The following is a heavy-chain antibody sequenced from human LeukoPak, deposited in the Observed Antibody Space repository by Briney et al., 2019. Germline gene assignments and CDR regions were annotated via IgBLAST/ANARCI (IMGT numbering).Heavy chain of an antibody. Sequence: GGSLRLSCAASGFTFSSYAMHWVRQAPGKGLEWVSGINWNSGNIGYADSVKGRFTISRDNAKNSLYLQMHSLRPEDTALYYCAKASGYDFKAAFDIWGQGTMVTASS. CDR2: INWNSGNI. J-gene: IGHJ3*02. V-gene: IGHV3-9*01. CDR1: GFTFSSYA. D-gene: IGHD5-12*01. CDR3: AKASGYDFKAAFDI.